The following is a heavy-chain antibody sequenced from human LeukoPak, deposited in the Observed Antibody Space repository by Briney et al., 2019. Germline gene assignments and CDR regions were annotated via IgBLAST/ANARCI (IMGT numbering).Heavy chain of an antibody. J-gene: IGHJ5*02. V-gene: IGHV1-2*02. Sequence: GASVKVSCKASGYTFTGYYMHWVRQAPGQGLEWMGWINPNSGGTNYAQKFQGRVTMTRDTSISTAYMELSSLRSEDTAVYYCARGASRYCSSTSCNWFDPWGQGTLVTVSS. CDR1: GYTFTGYY. CDR2: INPNSGGT. CDR3: ARGASRYCSSTSCNWFDP. D-gene: IGHD2-2*01.